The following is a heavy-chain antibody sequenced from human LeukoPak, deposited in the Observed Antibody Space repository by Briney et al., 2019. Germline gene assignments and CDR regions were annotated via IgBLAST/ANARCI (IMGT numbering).Heavy chain of an antibody. CDR1: GYTFTGYY. CDR2: INPNSGVT. J-gene: IGHJ6*03. V-gene: IGHV1-2*02. CDR3: ARHIGDDYGDPDRIDYYYYYMDV. Sequence: ASVMVSCKASGYTFTGYYIHWVRQAPGQGLEWMGWINPNSGVTDYAQNFQGRVTMTRDTSISTAYVELSRLRSDDTAVYYCARHIGDDYGDPDRIDYYYYYMDVWGKGTTVTVSS. D-gene: IGHD4-17*01.